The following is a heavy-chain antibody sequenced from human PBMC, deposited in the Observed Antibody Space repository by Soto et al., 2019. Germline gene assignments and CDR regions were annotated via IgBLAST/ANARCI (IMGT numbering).Heavy chain of an antibody. V-gene: IGHV1-18*01. Sequence: ASVKVSCKASGHSSTHNGISWVLRAPGQGLEWMGWININRDDVHHAPKFQGTVTLTTDTSTTTPYMELRSLRLDDTAVYFCATDDMHRGR. J-gene: IGHJ2*01. CDR2: ININRDDV. CDR1: GHSSTHNG. CDR3: ATDDMH. D-gene: IGHD2-21*01.